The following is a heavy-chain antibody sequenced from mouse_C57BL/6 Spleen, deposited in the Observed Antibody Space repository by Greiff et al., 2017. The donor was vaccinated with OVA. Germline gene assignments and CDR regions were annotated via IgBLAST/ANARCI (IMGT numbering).Heavy chain of an antibody. Sequence: EVMLVESGGDSVKPGGSLKLSCAASGFTFSSYGMSWVRQTPDKRLEWVATISSGGSYTYYPDSVKGRFTISRDNAKNTLYLQMSSLKSEDTAMYYCASHDGFAYWGRGTLVTVSA. CDR3: ASHDGFAY. CDR2: ISSGGSYT. CDR1: GFTFSSYG. D-gene: IGHD2-3*01. J-gene: IGHJ3*01. V-gene: IGHV5-6*02.